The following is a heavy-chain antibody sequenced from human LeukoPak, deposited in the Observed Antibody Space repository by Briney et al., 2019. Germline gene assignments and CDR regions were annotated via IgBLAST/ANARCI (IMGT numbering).Heavy chain of an antibody. J-gene: IGHJ6*03. D-gene: IGHD3-3*01. CDR2: IKQDGSEK. V-gene: IGHV3-7*01. Sequence: GGSLRLSCAASGFTFSSYWMSWVRQAPGKGLEWVANIKQDGSEKYYVDSVKGRFTISRDNAKNSLYLQMNSLRAEDTAVYYCARGCYDFWSGYLIDYYMDVWGKGTTGTVSS. CDR3: ARGCYDFWSGYLIDYYMDV. CDR1: GFTFSSYW.